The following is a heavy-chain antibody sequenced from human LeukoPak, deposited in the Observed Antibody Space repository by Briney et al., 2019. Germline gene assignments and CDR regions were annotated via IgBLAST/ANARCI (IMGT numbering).Heavy chain of an antibody. D-gene: IGHD3-3*01. J-gene: IGHJ3*02. CDR3: ARAPIFGVVTDAFDI. Sequence: GGSLRLSCAASGFTVSSNYMSWVRQAPGKGPEWVSVIYSGGSTYYADSVKGRFTISRDNSKNTLYLQMNSLRAEDTAVYYCARAPIFGVVTDAFDIWGQGTRVTVSS. CDR1: GFTVSSNY. V-gene: IGHV3-53*01. CDR2: IYSGGST.